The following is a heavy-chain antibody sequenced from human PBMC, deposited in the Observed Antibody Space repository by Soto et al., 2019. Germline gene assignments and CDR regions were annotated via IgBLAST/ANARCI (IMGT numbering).Heavy chain of an antibody. J-gene: IGHJ5*02. CDR3: ATVFDL. CDR2: IETDGGGT. V-gene: IGHV3-74*01. Sequence: EAQLVESGGGLVQPGGSLRVSCAASGFTFRSHWIHWVRQAPGRGLEWVSRIETDGGGTSYADSVEGRFTISTDNAKNTVYLQMNGLRAEDTAVYYCATVFDLWGQGTLVTVSS. CDR1: GFTFRSHW.